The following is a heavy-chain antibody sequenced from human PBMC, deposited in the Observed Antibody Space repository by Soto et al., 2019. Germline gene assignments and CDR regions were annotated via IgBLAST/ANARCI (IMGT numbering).Heavy chain of an antibody. D-gene: IGHD3-3*01. CDR1: GGAITSYY. CDR2: IYSSGST. J-gene: IGHJ5*02. V-gene: IGHV4-4*07. Sequence: SETLSLTCTVSGGAITSYYWTWIRQPAGKGLEWIGRIYSSGSTKYNPSLQSRISMSLDTSKNQFSLTLASVTAADTAVYYWSRGQRFSDWFDPWGEGTMLTVSS. CDR3: SRGQRFSDWFDP.